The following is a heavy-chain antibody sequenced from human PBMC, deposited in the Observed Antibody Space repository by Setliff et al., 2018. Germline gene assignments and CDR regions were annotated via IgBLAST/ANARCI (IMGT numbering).Heavy chain of an antibody. D-gene: IGHD2-2*01. CDR1: GGTFSSYA. J-gene: IGHJ6*02. CDR2: IIPILGIA. V-gene: IGHV1-69*10. Sequence: SVKLSCKASGGTFSSYAISWVRQAPGQGLEWMGGIIPILGIANYAQKFQGRVTITADESTSTAYMELSSLRSEDTAVYYCARDPIVVVPAEHYYYGMDVWGQGTTVTVSS. CDR3: ARDPIVVVPAEHYYYGMDV.